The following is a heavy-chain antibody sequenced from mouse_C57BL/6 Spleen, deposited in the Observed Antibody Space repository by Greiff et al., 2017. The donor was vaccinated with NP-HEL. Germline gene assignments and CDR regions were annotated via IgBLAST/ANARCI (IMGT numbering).Heavy chain of an antibody. CDR2: INPSNGGT. D-gene: IGHD2-3*01. V-gene: IGHV1-53*01. CDR3: ALYDGYLWDFDV. CDR1: GYTFTSYW. J-gene: IGHJ1*03. Sequence: QVQLQQPGTELVKPGASVKLSCTASGYTFTSYWMHWVKQRPGQGLEWIGNINPSNGGTNYNEKFKSKATLTVDKSSSTAYMQLSSLTSEDAADYYCALYDGYLWDFDVWGTGTTVTVSS.